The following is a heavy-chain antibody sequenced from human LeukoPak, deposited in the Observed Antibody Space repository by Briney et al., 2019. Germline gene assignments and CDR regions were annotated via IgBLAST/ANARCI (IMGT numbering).Heavy chain of an antibody. V-gene: IGHV1-2*02. Sequence: ASVKVSCTASGYTFTGYYMHWVRQAPGQGLEWMGWINPNSGGTNYAQKFQGRVTMTRDTSISTAYMELSRLRSDDTAVYYCARDSSYYYDSSGYYYYWGQGTLVTVSS. CDR3: ARDSSYYYDSSGYYYY. CDR2: INPNSGGT. D-gene: IGHD3-22*01. CDR1: GYTFTGYY. J-gene: IGHJ4*02.